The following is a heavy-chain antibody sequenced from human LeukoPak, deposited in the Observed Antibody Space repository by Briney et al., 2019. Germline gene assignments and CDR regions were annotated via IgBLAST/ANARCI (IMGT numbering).Heavy chain of an antibody. D-gene: IGHD2-2*01. CDR2: INPDGSST. CDR1: GFSFSTSW. CDR3: AKDLASSSTSCQDY. J-gene: IGHJ4*02. Sequence: PGGSLRLSCAASGFSFSTSWMHWVRQAPGKGLVWVSRINPDGSSTNYADSVKGRFTISRDNAKNTLYLQINTLRAEDTAVYYCAKDLASSSTSCQDYWGQGTLVTVSS. V-gene: IGHV3-74*01.